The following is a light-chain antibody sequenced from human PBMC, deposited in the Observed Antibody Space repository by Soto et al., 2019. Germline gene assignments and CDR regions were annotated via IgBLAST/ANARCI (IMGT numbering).Light chain of an antibody. J-gene: IGLJ3*02. V-gene: IGLV2-23*02. Sequence: QSVLTQPASLSGSLGQSITISCSGSGSDVGNYNLVSWYQQQPGKAPKLIIYEVNKAPSGVSNRFSGSKSGNTASLTISGLQPDDESHYYCCSYAGSSIWVFGGGTKLTVL. CDR1: GSDVGNYNL. CDR3: CSYAGSSIWV. CDR2: EVN.